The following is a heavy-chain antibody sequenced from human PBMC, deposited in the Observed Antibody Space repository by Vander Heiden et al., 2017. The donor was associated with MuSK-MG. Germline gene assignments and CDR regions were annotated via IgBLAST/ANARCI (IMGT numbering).Heavy chain of an antibody. Sequence: GVVQPGRSLRLSCAASGFTFSSYAMHWVRQAPGKGLEWVAVISYDGSNKYYADSVKGRFTISRDNSKNTLYLQMNSLRAEDTAVYYCARDEEGGWSELFDYWGQGTLVTVSS. CDR3: ARDEEGGWSELFDY. CDR1: GFTFSSYA. CDR2: ISYDGSNK. J-gene: IGHJ4*02. V-gene: IGHV3-30*04. D-gene: IGHD6-19*01.